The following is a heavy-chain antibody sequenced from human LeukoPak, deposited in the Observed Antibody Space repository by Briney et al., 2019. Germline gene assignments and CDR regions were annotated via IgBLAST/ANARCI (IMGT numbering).Heavy chain of an antibody. D-gene: IGHD6-13*01. CDR1: GGTFSSYA. CDR2: IIPVFGSA. J-gene: IGHJ5*02. V-gene: IGHV1-69*06. CDR3: ARGPWAAVGPRSDWFDP. Sequence: SVKVSCKAAGGTFSSYAISWVRQAPGQGLEWMGRIIPVFGSANYAQKFQGRVTITADKSTSTAYMELRSLRSEDTAVYYCARGPWAAVGPRSDWFDPWGQGTLVTVSS.